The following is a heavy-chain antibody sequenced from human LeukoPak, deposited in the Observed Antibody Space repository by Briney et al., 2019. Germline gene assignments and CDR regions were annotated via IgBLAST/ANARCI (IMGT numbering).Heavy chain of an antibody. CDR2: INHSGST. J-gene: IGHJ4*02. V-gene: IGHV4-34*01. CDR1: GGSFSGYY. Sequence: PSETLSLTCAVYGGSFSGYYWSWIRQPPGKGLEWIGEINHSGSTNYNPSLKSRVTISVDTSKNQFSLKLSSMTAADTAVYYCVRHRQWLLFPDYWGQGTLVTVSS. CDR3: VRHRQWLLFPDY. D-gene: IGHD6-19*01.